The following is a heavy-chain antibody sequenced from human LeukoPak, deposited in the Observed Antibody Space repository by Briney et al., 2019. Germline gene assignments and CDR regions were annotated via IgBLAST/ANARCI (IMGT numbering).Heavy chain of an antibody. CDR3: AKVKWKLIGYFDY. CDR1: GFTFTSYA. J-gene: IGHJ4*02. Sequence: GESLGLSCAASGFTFTSYAMSWVRQAPGKGLEWVSVLTGDGNTYYADSVKGRFTNSRDDSKNTLFLQMNSLRAEDTAVYFCAKVKWKLIGYFDYWGQGTLVTVSS. D-gene: IGHD1-20*01. V-gene: IGHV3-23*01. CDR2: LTGDGNT.